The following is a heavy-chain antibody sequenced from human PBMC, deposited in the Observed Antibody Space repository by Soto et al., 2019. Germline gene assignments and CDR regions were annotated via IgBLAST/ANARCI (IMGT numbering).Heavy chain of an antibody. J-gene: IGHJ4*02. D-gene: IGHD5-12*01. Sequence: GGSLRLSCAASGFTFSSYGMHWVRQAPGKGLEWVAVISYDGSNKYYADSVKGRFTISRDNSKNTLYLKMNSLRAEDTAVYYCAKDLGGYEPDGFDYWGQGTLVTVSS. CDR1: GFTFSSYG. CDR2: ISYDGSNK. V-gene: IGHV3-30*18. CDR3: AKDLGGYEPDGFDY.